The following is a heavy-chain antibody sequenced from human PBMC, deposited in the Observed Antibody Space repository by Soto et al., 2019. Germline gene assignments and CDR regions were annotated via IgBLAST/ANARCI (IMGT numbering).Heavy chain of an antibody. CDR3: ARGPSIAARPLAFGY. CDR1: GGSFSGYY. CDR2: INHSGST. Sequence: SETLSLTCAVYGGSFSGYYWSWIRQPPGKGLEWIGEINHSGSTNYNPSLKSRVTISVDTSKNQFSLKLSSVTAADTAVYYCARGPSIAARPLAFGYWGQGTLVTVSS. D-gene: IGHD6-6*01. V-gene: IGHV4-34*01. J-gene: IGHJ4*02.